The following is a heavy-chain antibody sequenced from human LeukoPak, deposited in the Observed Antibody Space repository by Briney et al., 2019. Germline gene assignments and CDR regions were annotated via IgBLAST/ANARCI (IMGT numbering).Heavy chain of an antibody. V-gene: IGHV3-7*01. CDR2: ISQDGSEK. D-gene: IGHD2-2*01. CDR3: ARAGDVVVPTTHPFDS. J-gene: IGHJ4*02. Sequence: PGGSLRLSCAASGFTFSNYWMSWVRQAPGKGLEWVANISQDGSEKYYVDSVKGRFTVSRDNAKNSLYLQMNSLRAEDTAVYYCARAGDVVVPTTHPFDSWGQGTLVTVSS. CDR1: GFTFSNYW.